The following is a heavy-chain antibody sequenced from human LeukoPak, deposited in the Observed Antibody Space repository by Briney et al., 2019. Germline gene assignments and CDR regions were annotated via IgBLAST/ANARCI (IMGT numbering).Heavy chain of an antibody. CDR1: GFTFSSYS. D-gene: IGHD3-16*01. CDR2: VSGTGYST. J-gene: IGHJ4*02. CDR3: AKTYPNSYVGGGHYFDF. V-gene: IGHV3-23*01. Sequence: GGSLRLSCAASGFTFSSYSMSWVRQAPGKGLEWVSRVSGTGYSTYYADSVKGRFTISRDNSKNTLYLQMNRLRAEDTARYYCAKTYPNSYVGGGHYFDFWGQGTLVIVSS.